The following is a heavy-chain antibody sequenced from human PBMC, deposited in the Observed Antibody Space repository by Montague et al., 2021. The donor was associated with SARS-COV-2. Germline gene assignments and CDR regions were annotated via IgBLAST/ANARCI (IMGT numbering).Heavy chain of an antibody. V-gene: IGHV4-34*01. D-gene: IGHD3-3*01. CDR2: INHSGST. Sequence: SETLSLTCAVYGGSFSGYYWSWIRQPPGKGLEWIGEINHSGSTNYNPSLKSRVTVSVDTSKSQFSLKLSSVTAADTAVYYCAREGGITIFGVVIGSPYYYYMDVWGKGTTVTVSS. CDR1: GGSFSGYY. CDR3: AREGGITIFGVVIGSPYYYYMDV. J-gene: IGHJ6*03.